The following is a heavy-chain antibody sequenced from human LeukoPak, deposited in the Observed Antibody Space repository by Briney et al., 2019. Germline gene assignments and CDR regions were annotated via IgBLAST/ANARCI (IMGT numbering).Heavy chain of an antibody. J-gene: IGHJ4*02. CDR1: GGSINSGTYY. V-gene: IGHV4-39*01. Sequence: SETLSLTCTVSGGSINSGTYYWGWVRQPPGKGLEWIVTICYSGNTYYNPSLKSRVTISIDTSKNQFSLKLSSVTATDTAVYYCARLPSGTFDYWGQGTLVTVSS. CDR3: ARLPSGTFDY. CDR2: ICYSGNT. D-gene: IGHD6-13*01.